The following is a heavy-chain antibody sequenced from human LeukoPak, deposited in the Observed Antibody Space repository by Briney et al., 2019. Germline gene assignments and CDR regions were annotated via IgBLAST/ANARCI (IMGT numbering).Heavy chain of an antibody. V-gene: IGHV4-4*07. CDR1: GGSISSYY. J-gene: IGHJ6*03. D-gene: IGHD2-2*01. Sequence: SETLSLTCTVSGGSISSYYWSWIRQPAGKGLEWIGRIYTSGSTNYNPSLKSRVTMSVDTSKNQFSLKLSSVTAADTAVYYCARQHRYCSSTSCDTYYYYYMDVWGKGTMVTVSS. CDR2: IYTSGST. CDR3: ARQHRYCSSTSCDTYYYYYMDV.